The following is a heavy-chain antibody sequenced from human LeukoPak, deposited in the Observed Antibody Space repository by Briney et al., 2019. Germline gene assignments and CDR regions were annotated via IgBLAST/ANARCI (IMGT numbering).Heavy chain of an antibody. CDR2: IRSKAYGGTT. CDR1: GFTFSSYG. V-gene: IGHV3-49*04. D-gene: IGHD1-1*01. Sequence: PGGSLRLSCAASGFTFSSYGMHWVRQAPGKGLEWVGFIRSKAYGGTTEYAASVKGRFTISRDDSKSIAYLQMNSLKTEDTAVYYCTRSPVQLERRRGSDFDYWGQGTLVTVSS. J-gene: IGHJ4*02. CDR3: TRSPVQLERRRGSDFDY.